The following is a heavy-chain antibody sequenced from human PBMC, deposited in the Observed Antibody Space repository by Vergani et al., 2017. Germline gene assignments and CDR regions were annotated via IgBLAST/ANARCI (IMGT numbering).Heavy chain of an antibody. V-gene: IGHV4-34*01. D-gene: IGHD2-2*01. CDR1: GGSFSGYY. CDR2: INHSGST. Sequence: QVQLQQWGAGLLKPSATLSLTCAVYGGSFSGYYWSWIRQPPGKGLEWIGEINHSGSTNYNPSLKSRVTISVDTSKNQFSLKLSSVTAADTAVYYCARGGDWVDCSSTSCYPRAFDYWGQGTLVTVSS. CDR3: ARGGDWVDCSSTSCYPRAFDY. J-gene: IGHJ4*02.